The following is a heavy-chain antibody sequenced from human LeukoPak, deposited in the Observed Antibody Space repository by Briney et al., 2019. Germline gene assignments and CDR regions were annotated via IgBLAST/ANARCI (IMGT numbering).Heavy chain of an antibody. CDR3: ARDHPSMICSSTSCSSGYYVDV. D-gene: IGHD2-2*01. CDR2: IYYSGST. V-gene: IGHV4-59*01. J-gene: IGHJ6*03. Sequence: SETLSLTCTVSGGSISSYYWSWIRQPPGKGLEWIGYIYYSGSTNYNPSLKSRVTISVDTSKNQFSLKLSSVTAADTAVYYCARDHPSMICSSTSCSSGYYVDVWGKGATVTISS. CDR1: GGSISSYY.